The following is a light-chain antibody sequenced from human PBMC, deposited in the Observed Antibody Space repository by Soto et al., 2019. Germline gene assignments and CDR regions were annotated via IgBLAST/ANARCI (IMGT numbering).Light chain of an antibody. CDR2: DVS. CDR3: SSYTSSSTYV. J-gene: IGLJ1*01. Sequence: QSVLTQPASVSGSPGQSITISCTGTSSDVGGYNYVSWYQQHPGKAPKLMIYDVSNRPSGVSNRFSGSKSGNTASLTISGLHAEDEADYYCSSYTSSSTYVCGTGTKATVL. V-gene: IGLV2-14*01. CDR1: SSDVGGYNY.